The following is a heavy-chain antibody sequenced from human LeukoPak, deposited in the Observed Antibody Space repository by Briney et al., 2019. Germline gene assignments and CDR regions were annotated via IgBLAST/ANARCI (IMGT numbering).Heavy chain of an antibody. CDR2: ISSSSSTI. J-gene: IGHJ4*02. CDR1: GFTFSSCS. Sequence: GGSLRLSCAVSGFTFSSCSMNWVRQAPGKGLEWVSYISSSSSTIYYADSVKGRFTISRDNAKNSLYLQMNSLRAEDTAVYYCARDFVPYYFDYWGQGTLVTVSS. V-gene: IGHV3-48*04. D-gene: IGHD6-6*01. CDR3: ARDFVPYYFDY.